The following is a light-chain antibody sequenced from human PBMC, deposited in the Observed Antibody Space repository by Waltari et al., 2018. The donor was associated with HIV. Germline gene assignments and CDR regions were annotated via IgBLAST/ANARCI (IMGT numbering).Light chain of an antibody. CDR1: SSDIGGYDY. CDR3: CSYAGSYTEI. Sequence: QSALTQPASVAGSPGQSITIPCTGTSSDIGGYDYVPWYQQHPGKAPKLMIFDVNKRPSGVPARFSGSKSGHTASLTISGLQADDEADYYCCSYAGSYTEIFGGGTKLTVL. J-gene: IGLJ2*01. V-gene: IGLV2-11*01. CDR2: DVN.